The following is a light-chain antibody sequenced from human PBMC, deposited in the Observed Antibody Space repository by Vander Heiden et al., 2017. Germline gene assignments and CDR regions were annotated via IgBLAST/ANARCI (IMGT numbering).Light chain of an antibody. J-gene: IGKJ1*01. Sequence: ETVMTQSPATLSVSPGERVSLSCRASQNVGKNLAWYQQKPGQAPSLLIHGASTRATGVPARFSGSGSGTEFTLTVSSLQSEDFAIYYCQQYNNRPQTFGQGTKVEIK. V-gene: IGKV3-15*01. CDR1: QNVGKN. CDR2: GAS. CDR3: QQYNNRPQT.